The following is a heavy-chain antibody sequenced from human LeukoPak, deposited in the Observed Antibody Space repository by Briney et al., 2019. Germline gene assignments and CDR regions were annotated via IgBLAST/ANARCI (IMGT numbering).Heavy chain of an antibody. CDR3: AKDIPPEIVVVPAAFDY. CDR1: GFTFSSYA. J-gene: IGHJ4*02. CDR2: ISGSGGST. Sequence: GGSLRLSCAASGFTFSSYAMSWVRQAPGKGLEWVSAISGSGGSTYYADSVKGRFTISRDNSKNTLYLQMNSLRAEDTAVYYCAKDIPPEIVVVPAAFDYWGQGTLVTVSS. V-gene: IGHV3-23*01. D-gene: IGHD2-2*01.